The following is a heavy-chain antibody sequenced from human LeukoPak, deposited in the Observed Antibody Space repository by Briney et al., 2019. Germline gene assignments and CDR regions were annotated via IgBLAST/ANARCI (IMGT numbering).Heavy chain of an antibody. CDR3: ANSGYGRVNYFDL. V-gene: IGHV3-30-3*01. J-gene: IGHJ2*01. D-gene: IGHD5-12*01. CDR2: ISYDGSNK. CDR1: GFTFSSYV. Sequence: SGGSLRLSCAASGFTFSSYVMRWVRQAPGKGLEWVAVISYDGSNKYYADSVKGRFTISRDNSKNTLYLQMNSLRAEDTAVYYCANSGYGRVNYFDLWGRGTLVTVSS.